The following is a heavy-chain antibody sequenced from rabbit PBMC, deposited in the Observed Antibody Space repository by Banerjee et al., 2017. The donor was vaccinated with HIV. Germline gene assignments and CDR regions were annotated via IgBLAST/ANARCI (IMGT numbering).Heavy chain of an antibody. CDR3: ARDLAGVIGWNFNL. CDR1: GIDFSGYW. J-gene: IGHJ4*01. D-gene: IGHD4-1*01. V-gene: IGHV1S45*01. CDR2: IYTGSGGST. Sequence: QEQLKETGGGLVQPEGSLTLTCTASGIDFSGYWICWVRQAPGKGLEWIGCIYTGSGGSTYYASWAKGRFTVSKTSSTTVTLQMTSLTAADTATYFCARDLAGVIGWNFNLWGPGTLVTVS.